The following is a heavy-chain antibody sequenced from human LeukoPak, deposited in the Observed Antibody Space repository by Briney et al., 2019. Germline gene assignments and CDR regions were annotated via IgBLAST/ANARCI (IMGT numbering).Heavy chain of an antibody. CDR1: GGSFSGYY. CDR2: INHSGST. Sequence: PSETLSLTCAVYGGSFSGYYWSWIRQPPGKGLEWIGEINHSGSTNYNPSLKSRVTISVDTSKNQFSLKLSSVTAADTAVYYCVRDSSTAGGSCFDYWGQGTLVTVSS. CDR3: VRDSSTAGGSCFDY. V-gene: IGHV4-34*01. D-gene: IGHD3-16*01. J-gene: IGHJ4*02.